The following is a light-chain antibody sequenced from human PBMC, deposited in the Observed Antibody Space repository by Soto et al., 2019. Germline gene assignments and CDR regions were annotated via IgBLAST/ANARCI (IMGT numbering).Light chain of an antibody. CDR1: QGISTY. CDR3: QQSYSSPWT. V-gene: IGKV1-39*01. J-gene: IGKJ1*01. Sequence: DIQMTQSPSSLSASVGARVPITCRASQGISTYLNWYQQKPGKAPKLLIYAASSLQSGVPSRFSGSGSETDFTLTISSLQPEDFTTYFCQQSYSSPWTFGQGTKVDIK. CDR2: AAS.